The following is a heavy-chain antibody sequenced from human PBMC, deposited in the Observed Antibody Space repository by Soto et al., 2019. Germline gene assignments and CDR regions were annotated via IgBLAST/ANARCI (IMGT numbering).Heavy chain of an antibody. CDR3: AKSPLAPIHCSGGSCYRNWFDP. V-gene: IGHV3-23*01. J-gene: IGHJ5*02. D-gene: IGHD2-15*01. CDR2: ISGSGGST. CDR1: GFTFSSYA. Sequence: GGSLRLSCAASGFTFSSYAMSWVRQAPGKGLEWVSAISGSGGSTYYADSVKGRFTISRDNSKNTLYLQMNSLRAEDTAVYYCAKSPLAPIHCSGGSCYRNWFDPWGQGTLVTVSS.